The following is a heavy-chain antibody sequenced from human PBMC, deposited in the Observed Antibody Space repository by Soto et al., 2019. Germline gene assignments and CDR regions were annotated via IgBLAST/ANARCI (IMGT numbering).Heavy chain of an antibody. CDR2: ISSSGGPT. D-gene: IGHD2-21*02. V-gene: IGHV3-23*01. CDR1: GFTFSSYA. CDR3: AKLWSSVTANY. J-gene: IGHJ4*02. Sequence: GGSLRLSCAASGFTFSSYAMSWVRQAPGKGLEWVSGISSSGGPTYYADSVKGRFTVSRDNSENTLYLQMNRLRADDTAVYYCAKLWSSVTANYWGQGTLVTVSS.